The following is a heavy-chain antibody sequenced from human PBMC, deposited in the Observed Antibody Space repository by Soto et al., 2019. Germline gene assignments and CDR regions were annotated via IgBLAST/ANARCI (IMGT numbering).Heavy chain of an antibody. J-gene: IGHJ4*02. D-gene: IGHD1-26*01. CDR2: ISAYNGNT. V-gene: IGHV1-18*01. Sequence: QVQLVQSGAEVKKPGASVKVSCKASGYTFTNYGIIWVRQAPGQGLEWMGWISAYNGNTNYAQKLQGRVTMTTDTSTSTAHMELRSLRSDDTAVYYCARDRGSYALDYWGQGTLVTVPS. CDR3: ARDRGSYALDY. CDR1: GYTFTNYG.